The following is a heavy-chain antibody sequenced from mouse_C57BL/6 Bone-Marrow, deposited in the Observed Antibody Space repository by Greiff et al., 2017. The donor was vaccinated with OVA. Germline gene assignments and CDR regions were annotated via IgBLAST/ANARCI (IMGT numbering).Heavy chain of an antibody. Sequence: DVMLVESGEGLVKPGGSLKLSCAASGFTFSSYAMSWVRQTPEKRLEWVAYISSGGDYIYYADTVKGRFTISRDNARNTLYLQMSSLKSEDTAMYYCTRALYDGYPLFDYWGQGTTLTVSS. D-gene: IGHD2-3*01. J-gene: IGHJ2*01. CDR3: TRALYDGYPLFDY. V-gene: IGHV5-9-1*02. CDR2: ISSGGDYI. CDR1: GFTFSSYA.